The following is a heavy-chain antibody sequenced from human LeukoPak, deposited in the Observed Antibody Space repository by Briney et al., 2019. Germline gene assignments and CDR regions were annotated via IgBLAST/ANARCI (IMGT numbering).Heavy chain of an antibody. CDR2: ISESGYST. V-gene: IGHV3-23*01. D-gene: IGHD3-22*01. CDR1: EFTFNSYT. Sequence: TGGSLRLSCAASEFTFNSYTMSWVRQAPGKGLEWVSAISESGYSTYYADSVKGRFTISRDNAKNSLYLQMNSLRAEDTAVYYCARELYYYDSSGSDYWGQGTLVTVSS. J-gene: IGHJ4*02. CDR3: ARELYYYDSSGSDY.